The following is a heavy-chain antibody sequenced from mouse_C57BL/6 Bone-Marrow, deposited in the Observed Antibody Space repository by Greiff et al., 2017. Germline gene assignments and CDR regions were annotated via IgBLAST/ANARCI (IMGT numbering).Heavy chain of an antibody. CDR3: ERGYDYDYAMDY. V-gene: IGHV1-39*01. CDR1: GYSFTDSN. J-gene: IGHJ4*01. D-gene: IGHD2-4*01. CDR2: INPNYGTT. Sequence: EVKLMESGPALVKPGASVKISCKASGYSFTDSNMNWVKQSNGNSLEWIGVINPNYGTTSYNQKFQGKATLTVDQSSSTAYMQLNSLTSEYSAVYYCERGYDYDYAMDYWGQGTSVTVSS.